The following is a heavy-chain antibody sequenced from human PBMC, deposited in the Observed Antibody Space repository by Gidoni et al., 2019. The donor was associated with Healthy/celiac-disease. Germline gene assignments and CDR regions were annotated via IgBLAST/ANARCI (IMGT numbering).Heavy chain of an antibody. V-gene: IGHV3-9*01. J-gene: IGHJ4*02. Sequence: EVQLVESGGGLVQPGRSLRLSCAASGFTFDDYAMHWVRQAPGKGLEWVSGISWNSGSIGYADSVKGRFTISRDNAKNSLYLQMNSLRAEDTALYYCAKDRRYSIYYFDYWGQGTLVTVSS. CDR1: GFTFDDYA. D-gene: IGHD6-13*01. CDR3: AKDRRYSIYYFDY. CDR2: ISWNSGSI.